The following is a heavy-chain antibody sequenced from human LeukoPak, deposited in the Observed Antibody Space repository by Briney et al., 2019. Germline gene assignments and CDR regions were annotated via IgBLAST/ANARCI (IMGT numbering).Heavy chain of an antibody. Sequence: ASVKVSCKASGYTFTSYDINWVRQATGQGLEWMGWMNPNSGNTGYAQKFQGRVTMTRNTSISTAYMELSGLRSEDTAVYYCASRAPYDSSGYYYYYYMDVWGKGTTVTVSS. D-gene: IGHD3-22*01. J-gene: IGHJ6*03. CDR1: GYTFTSYD. CDR2: MNPNSGNT. CDR3: ASRAPYDSSGYYYYYYMDV. V-gene: IGHV1-8*01.